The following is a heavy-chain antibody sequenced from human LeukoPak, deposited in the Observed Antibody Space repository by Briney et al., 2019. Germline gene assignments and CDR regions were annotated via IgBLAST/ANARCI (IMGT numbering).Heavy chain of an antibody. D-gene: IGHD6-13*01. V-gene: IGHV3-23*01. CDR3: ARDGIAAAGRGEGFDY. J-gene: IGHJ4*02. Sequence: GGSLRLSCAASGFTFSSYAMSWVRQAPGKGLEWVSAISGSGGSTYYADSVKGRFTISRDNSKNTLYLQMNSLRAEDTAVYYCARDGIAAAGRGEGFDYWGQGTLVTVSS. CDR1: GFTFSSYA. CDR2: ISGSGGST.